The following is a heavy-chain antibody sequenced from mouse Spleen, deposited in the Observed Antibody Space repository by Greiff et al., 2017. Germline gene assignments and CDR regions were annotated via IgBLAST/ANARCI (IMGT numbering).Heavy chain of an antibody. D-gene: IGHD1-1*01. V-gene: IGHV1-18*01. J-gene: IGHJ3*01. CDR3: ALITTVVAPAY. Sequence: VQLQQSGPELVKPGASVKIPCKASGYTFTDYNMDWVKQSHGKSLEWIGDINPNNGGTIYNQKFKGKATLTVDKSSSTAYMELRSLTSEDTAVYYCALITTVVAPAYWGQGTLVTVSA. CDR1: GYTFTDYN. CDR2: INPNNGGT.